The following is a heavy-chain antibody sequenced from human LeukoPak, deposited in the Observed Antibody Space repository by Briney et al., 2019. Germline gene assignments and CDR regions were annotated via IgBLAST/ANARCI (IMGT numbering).Heavy chain of an antibody. V-gene: IGHV3-21*01. J-gene: IGHJ5*02. CDR2: ISSSSSYI. Sequence: GGSLRLSCAASGFTFSSYSMNWVRQAPGKGLEWVSSISSSSSYIYYADSVKGRFTIPRDNAKNSLYLQMNSLRAEDTAVYYCARSPGSIWFDPWGQGTLVTVSS. D-gene: IGHD3-3*01. CDR1: GFTFSSYS. CDR3: ARSPGSIWFDP.